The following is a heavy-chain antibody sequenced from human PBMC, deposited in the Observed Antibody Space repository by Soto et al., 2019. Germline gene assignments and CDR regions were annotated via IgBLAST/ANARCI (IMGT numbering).Heavy chain of an antibody. CDR3: ADQFVAGTWYYFDY. CDR1: GGSISSSSYY. J-gene: IGHJ4*02. D-gene: IGHD6-13*01. Sequence: SETLSLTCTVSGGSISSSSYYWGWIRQPPGKGLEWIGSIYYSGSTYYNPSLKSRVTISVDTSKNQFSLKLSSVTAADTAVYYCADQFVAGTWYYFDYWGQGTLVTVSS. V-gene: IGHV4-39*01. CDR2: IYYSGST.